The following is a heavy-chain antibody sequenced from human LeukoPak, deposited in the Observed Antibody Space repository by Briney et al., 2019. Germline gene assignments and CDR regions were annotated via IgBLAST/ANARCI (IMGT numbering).Heavy chain of an antibody. CDR2: IYYSGST. CDR1: GGSISSSSYY. J-gene: IGHJ4*02. Sequence: PSETLSLTCTVSGGSISSSSYYWGWIRQPPGEGLEWIGSIYYSGSTYYNPSLKSRVTISVDTSKNQFSLKLSSVTAADTAVYYCGLGYYDSSGWSPHFDYWGQGTLVTVSS. D-gene: IGHD3-22*01. CDR3: GLGYYDSSGWSPHFDY. V-gene: IGHV4-39*07.